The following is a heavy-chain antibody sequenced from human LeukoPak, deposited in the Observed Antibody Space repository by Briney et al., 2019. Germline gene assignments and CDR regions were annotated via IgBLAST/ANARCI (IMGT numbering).Heavy chain of an antibody. CDR2: ISGSGGST. D-gene: IGHD6-19*01. Sequence: GGSLRLSCAASGFTFSSYAMSWVRQAPGKGLEWVSAISGSGGSTYYADSVKGRFTISRDNSKNFLYLQMNSLRAEDTAFYHCARDGSSGWYSDYWGQGTLVTVSS. CDR3: ARDGSSGWYSDY. CDR1: GFTFSSYA. V-gene: IGHV3-23*01. J-gene: IGHJ4*02.